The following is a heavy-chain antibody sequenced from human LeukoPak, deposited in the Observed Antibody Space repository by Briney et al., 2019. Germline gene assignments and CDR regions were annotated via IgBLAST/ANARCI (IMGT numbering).Heavy chain of an antibody. CDR2: ISWDGGST. CDR3: AKDNRRTTYCGADCFFDY. D-gene: IGHD2-21*02. J-gene: IGHJ4*02. V-gene: IGHV3-43*01. CDR1: GFTFSTYA. Sequence: GGSLRLSCAASGFTFSTYAMSWVRQAPGKGLEWVSLISWDGGSTYYADSVKGRFTISRDNSKNSLYLQMNSLRTEDTALYYCAKDNRRTTYCGADCFFDYWGQGTLVTVSS.